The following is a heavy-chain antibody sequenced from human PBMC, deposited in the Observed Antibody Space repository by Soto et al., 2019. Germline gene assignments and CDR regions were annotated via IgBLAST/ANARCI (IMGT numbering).Heavy chain of an antibody. V-gene: IGHV3-33*01. J-gene: IGHJ6*02. CDR1: GFTFSSYG. Sequence: GGSLRLSCAASGFTFSSYGMHWVRQAPGKGLEWVAVIWYDGSNKYYADSVKGRFTISRDNSKNTLYLQMNSLRAEDTAVYYCARDRIPTGMDVWVQGTTVTVSS. CDR2: IWYDGSNK. CDR3: ARDRIPTGMDV.